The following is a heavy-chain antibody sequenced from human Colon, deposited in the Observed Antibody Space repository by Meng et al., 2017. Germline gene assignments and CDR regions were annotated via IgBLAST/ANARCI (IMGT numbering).Heavy chain of an antibody. CDR3: ARGLARRWEVLRGFDY. CDR2: ISTYNGNT. Sequence: AQWGEPGTGVMMSGASVKASCKASGYTSTTYGISWAPQAPGQGLECMGWISTYNGNTNYAQKFPGRVTMTTATSTSTAYMEMRSLRSDDTAVYYCARGLARRWEVLRGFDYWGQGTLVTVSS. D-gene: IGHD1-26*01. CDR1: GYTSTTYG. J-gene: IGHJ4*02. V-gene: IGHV1-18*01.